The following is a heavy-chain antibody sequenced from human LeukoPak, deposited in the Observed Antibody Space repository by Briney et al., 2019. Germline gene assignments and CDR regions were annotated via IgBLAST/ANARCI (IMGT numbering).Heavy chain of an antibody. J-gene: IGHJ4*02. D-gene: IGHD3-10*01. CDR3: TRDRGYFDY. Sequence: GGSLRLSCEASGFTFSSYWMRWVRQAPGKGLEWVANIKEDGSEKYYVDSVKGRFTISRDNAKNSLYLQMNSLRAEDTAVYYCTRDRGYFDYWGQGTLATVSS. CDR1: GFTFSSYW. CDR2: IKEDGSEK. V-gene: IGHV3-7*01.